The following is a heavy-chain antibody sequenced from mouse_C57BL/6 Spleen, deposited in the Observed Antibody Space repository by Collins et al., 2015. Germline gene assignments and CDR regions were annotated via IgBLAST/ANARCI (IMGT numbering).Heavy chain of an antibody. D-gene: IGHD2-1*01. CDR2: IYPGSGNT. J-gene: IGHJ4*01. CDR1: GYTFTDYY. Sequence: QVQLKQSGAELVRPGASVKLSCKASGYTFTDYYXNWVKQRPGQGLEWIARIYPGSGNTYYNEKFKGKATLTAEKSSSTAYMQLSSLTSEDSAVYFCARRYYGNYDYYAMDYWGQGTSVTVSS. CDR3: ARRYYGNYDYYAMDY. V-gene: IGHV1-76*01.